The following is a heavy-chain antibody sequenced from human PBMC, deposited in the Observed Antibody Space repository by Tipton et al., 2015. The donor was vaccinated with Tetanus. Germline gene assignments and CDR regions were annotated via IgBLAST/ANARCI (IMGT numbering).Heavy chain of an antibody. Sequence: TLSLTCTVSGGSISSYYWSWIRQPPGEGLEWIGSIYYSGSTYYNPSLKSRVTISVDTSKNQFSLKLSSVTAADTAVYYCARHRLTGDTEYGMDVWGQGTTVTVSS. V-gene: IGHV4-59*05. J-gene: IGHJ6*02. CDR1: GGSISSYY. CDR3: ARHRLTGDTEYGMDV. CDR2: IYYSGST. D-gene: IGHD5-18*01.